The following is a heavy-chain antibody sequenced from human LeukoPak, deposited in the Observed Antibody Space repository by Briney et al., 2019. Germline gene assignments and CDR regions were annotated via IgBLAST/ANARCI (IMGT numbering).Heavy chain of an antibody. J-gene: IGHJ4*02. V-gene: IGHV3-49*03. CDR3: TKGAYGYLDY. CDR2: IRSKAYRGTT. Sequence: PGGSLRPSCTSSGFTFGDYAMSWFRQAPGKGLEWIGFIRSKAYRGTTEYAASVKGSFAISRDDSKSIAYLQMNSLKTEDTAVYYCTKGAYGYLDYWGQGTLVTVSS. CDR1: GFTFGDYA. D-gene: IGHD4-17*01.